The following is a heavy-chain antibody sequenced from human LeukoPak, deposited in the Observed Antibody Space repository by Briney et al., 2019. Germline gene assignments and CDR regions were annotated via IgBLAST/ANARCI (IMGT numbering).Heavy chain of an antibody. CDR2: VNTDGRTT. Sequence: PGGSLRLSCAASGFTFSSYWMHWVRQAPGKGLVWVSRVNTDGRTTIHADSVKGRFTISRENAKNTLYLQMNSLRAEDTAVYYCARASTYHYDWFDPWGQGTPVTVSS. CDR1: GFTFSSYW. CDR3: ARASTYHYDWFDP. D-gene: IGHD2-2*01. J-gene: IGHJ5*02. V-gene: IGHV3-74*01.